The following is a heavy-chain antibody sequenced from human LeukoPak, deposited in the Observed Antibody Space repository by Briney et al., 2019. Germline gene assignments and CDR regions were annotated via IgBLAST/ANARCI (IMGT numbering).Heavy chain of an antibody. CDR1: DASITIGAESYH. D-gene: IGHD2-8*01. CDR3: VRADYNGGNPGSFDI. CDR2: IYYTGIS. J-gene: IGHJ3*02. V-gene: IGHV4-39*07. Sequence: SETLPLTCTVSDASITIGAESYHWGWIRQPPGKGLEWIGTIYYTGISYYNPSLESRVTSSLDTSKNQFSLTLNSVTAADTAVYYCVRADYNGGNPGSFDIWGRGTMVTVSS.